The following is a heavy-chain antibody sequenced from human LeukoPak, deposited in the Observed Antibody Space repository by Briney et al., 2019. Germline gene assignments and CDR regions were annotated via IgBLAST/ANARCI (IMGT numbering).Heavy chain of an antibody. J-gene: IGHJ6*03. V-gene: IGHV4-4*07. CDR1: GGSITNCC. CDR2: ISSTGNT. D-gene: IGHD1-26*01. Sequence: SETLSLTCTVSGGSITNCCWGWIRQPAGRGLDWIGRISSTGNTAYSPSLQSRVTMSADTSKNQFSLKLNSVTAADTAVYYCARVPPPYSDSSKIYYYYYVDVWGKGTPVTVSS. CDR3: ARVPPPYSDSSKIYYYYYVDV.